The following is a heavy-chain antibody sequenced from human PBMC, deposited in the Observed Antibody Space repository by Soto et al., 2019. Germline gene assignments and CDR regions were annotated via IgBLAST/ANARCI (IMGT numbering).Heavy chain of an antibody. CDR1: GESFSNHY. Sequence: QVQLQQWGAGVLRPSETLSLACAVYGESFSNHYWTWIRQSPGKELEWVGDINYSGSTRYNWSLGSRVTISVDTSKNQFSLMVTSVTAEDTAVYYCARGVVYRDVGLAYGMDVWGQGTTVTVSS. CDR2: INYSGST. D-gene: IGHD3-22*01. CDR3: ARGVVYRDVGLAYGMDV. J-gene: IGHJ6*02. V-gene: IGHV4-34*01.